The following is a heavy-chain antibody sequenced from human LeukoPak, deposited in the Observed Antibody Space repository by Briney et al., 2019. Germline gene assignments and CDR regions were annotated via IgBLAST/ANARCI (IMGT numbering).Heavy chain of an antibody. CDR2: IYHRGST. V-gene: IGHV4-38-2*01. D-gene: IGHD1-7*01. CDR1: GYSISSGYY. J-gene: IGHJ5*02. CDR3: ARGNWNYASFWFDP. Sequence: PSETLSLTCAVSGYSISSGYYWGWIRQPPGEGLEWIGSIYHRGSTYYNPSLKSRVTISVDTSKNQFSLKLSSVTAADTAVYYCARGNWNYASFWFDPWGQGTLVTVSS.